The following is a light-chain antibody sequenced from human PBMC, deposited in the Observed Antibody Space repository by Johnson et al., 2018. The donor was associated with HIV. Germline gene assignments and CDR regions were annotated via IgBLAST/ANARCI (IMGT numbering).Light chain of an antibody. J-gene: IGLJ1*01. CDR1: SSNIGNNY. V-gene: IGLV1-51*02. Sequence: QSVLTQPPSVSAAPGQKVTISCSGSSSNIGNNYVSWYQQLPGTAPKLLIYADTKRPSGIPDRFSGSKSGTSATLAITGLQTWDEADYYCGTWDSSLSTYVFGSGTKVTVL. CDR2: ADT. CDR3: GTWDSSLSTYV.